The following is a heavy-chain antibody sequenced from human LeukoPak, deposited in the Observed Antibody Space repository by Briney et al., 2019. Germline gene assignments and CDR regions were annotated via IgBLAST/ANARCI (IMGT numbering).Heavy chain of an antibody. CDR2: INPNSGGT. Sequence: ASVKVSCKASGYTFTGYYMHWVRQAPGQGLEWMGWINPNSGGTNYAQKLQGRVTMTTDTSTSTAYMELRSLRSDDTAVYYCARERILWFGEDYWGQGTLVTVSS. J-gene: IGHJ4*02. V-gene: IGHV1-2*02. CDR1: GYTFTGYY. D-gene: IGHD3-10*01. CDR3: ARERILWFGEDY.